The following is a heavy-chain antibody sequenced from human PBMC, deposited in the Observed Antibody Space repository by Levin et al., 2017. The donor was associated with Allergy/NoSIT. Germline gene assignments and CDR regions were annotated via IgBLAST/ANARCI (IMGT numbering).Heavy chain of an antibody. CDR1: GYTFTSYY. CDR2: INPSGGST. Sequence: GGSLRLSCKASGYTFTSYYMHWVRQAPGQGLEWMGIINPSGGSTSYAQKFQGRVTMTRDTSTSTVYMELSSLRSEDTAVYYCARGDGEAAAGMGYWGQGTLVTVSS. J-gene: IGHJ4*02. CDR3: ARGDGEAAAGMGY. V-gene: IGHV1-46*01. D-gene: IGHD6-13*01.